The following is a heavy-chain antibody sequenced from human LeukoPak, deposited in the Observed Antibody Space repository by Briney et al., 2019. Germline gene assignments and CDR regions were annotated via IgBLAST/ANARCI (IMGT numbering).Heavy chain of an antibody. Sequence: VASVKVSCKASGYSFADYYMHWVRQAPGQGLEWMGWIKPNSGGTRSAQKFQGRVTMTRDTSISTAYMELSSLRYDDTAVYYCAKTDRTGALGRFRMRSDAFDIWGQGTMVTVSS. J-gene: IGHJ3*02. CDR1: GYSFADYY. CDR3: AKTDRTGALGRFRMRSDAFDI. CDR2: IKPNSGGT. D-gene: IGHD3-3*01. V-gene: IGHV1-2*02.